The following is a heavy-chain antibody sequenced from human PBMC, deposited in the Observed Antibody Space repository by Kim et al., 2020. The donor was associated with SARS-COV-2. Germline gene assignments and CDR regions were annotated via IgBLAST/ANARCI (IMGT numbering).Heavy chain of an antibody. J-gene: IGHJ4*02. Sequence: GGSLRLSCAASGFTFSSYGMHWVRQAPGKGLEWVAVIWYDGSNKYYADSVKGRFTISRDNSKNTLYLQMNSLRAEDTAVYYCARGNDYGDWRDLDYWGQGTLVTVSS. D-gene: IGHD4-17*01. V-gene: IGHV3-33*01. CDR1: GFTFSSYG. CDR3: ARGNDYGDWRDLDY. CDR2: IWYDGSNK.